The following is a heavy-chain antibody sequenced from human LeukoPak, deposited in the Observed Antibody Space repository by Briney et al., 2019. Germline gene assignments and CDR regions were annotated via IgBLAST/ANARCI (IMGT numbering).Heavy chain of an antibody. CDR3: AKDRAALRYFERGGPDY. CDR2: INPSGGST. CDR1: GYTFTSYY. Sequence: SVKVSCKASGYTFTSYYMHGVRQAPGQGLDWMGLINPSGGSTSYAQKFQGRVTMTRDTSTSTVYMELSSLRSEDTAVYYCAKDRAALRYFERGGPDYWGQGTLVAVSS. J-gene: IGHJ4*02. V-gene: IGHV1-46*01. D-gene: IGHD3-9*01.